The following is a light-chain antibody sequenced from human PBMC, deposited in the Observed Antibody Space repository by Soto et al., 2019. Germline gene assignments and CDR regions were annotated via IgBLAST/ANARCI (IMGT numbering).Light chain of an antibody. CDR1: SSNIGSHY. V-gene: IGLV1-47*01. J-gene: IGLJ2*01. Sequence: QSVLTQPPSASGTPGQRVTISCSGSSSNIGSHYIYWYQHLPGTAPKLLIYRNNQRPSGVPDRFSGSKSGTSASLAISGLRSEDEADYYCAAWDDSLSGVIFGGGTKVTVL. CDR3: AAWDDSLSGVI. CDR2: RNN.